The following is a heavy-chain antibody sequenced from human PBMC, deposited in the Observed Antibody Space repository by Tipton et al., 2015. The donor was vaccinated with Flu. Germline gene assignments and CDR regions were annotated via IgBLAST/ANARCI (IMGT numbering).Heavy chain of an antibody. CDR2: ISHSGRT. V-gene: IGHV4-38-2*01. CDR3: ARSTYYYGSGSSDY. J-gene: IGHJ4*02. Sequence: TLSLTYAVSDYSISSGYYWGWIRQPPGKGLEWIGCISHSGRTYYNPSLKSRVTISVDTAKNQFSQRLSSVTAADTAVYYCARSTYYYGSGSSDYWGQGTLVAVSS. CDR1: DYSISSGYY. D-gene: IGHD3-10*01.